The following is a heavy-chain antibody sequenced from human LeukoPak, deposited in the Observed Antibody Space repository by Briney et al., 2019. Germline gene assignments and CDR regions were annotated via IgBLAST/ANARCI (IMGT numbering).Heavy chain of an antibody. CDR3: AKAGRSGWYPGWPFDI. Sequence: GGSLRLSCAASGFTFLTYAMSWVRQAPGKGLQWVSVIRDSGASTYYADSVKGRLTIPRDNSKNTLYLQMNSLRAEDTAVYYCAKAGRSGWYPGWPFDIWGQGTMVTVSS. D-gene: IGHD6-19*01. J-gene: IGHJ3*02. CDR1: GFTFLTYA. CDR2: IRDSGAST. V-gene: IGHV3-23*01.